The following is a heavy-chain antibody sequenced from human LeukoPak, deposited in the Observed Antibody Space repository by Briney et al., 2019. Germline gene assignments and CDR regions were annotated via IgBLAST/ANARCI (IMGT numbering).Heavy chain of an antibody. Sequence: GGSLRLSCAASGFTFSSYAMSWVRQAPGKGLEWVANIKQDGRDKYYVDSVKGRFTISRDNAKNSVYLQMNSLRAEDTAVYYCARDISGGRNFDPPLDYWGQGTLVTVSS. J-gene: IGHJ4*02. CDR2: IKQDGRDK. CDR3: ARDISGGRNFDPPLDY. D-gene: IGHD3-9*01. V-gene: IGHV3-7*03. CDR1: GFTFSSYA.